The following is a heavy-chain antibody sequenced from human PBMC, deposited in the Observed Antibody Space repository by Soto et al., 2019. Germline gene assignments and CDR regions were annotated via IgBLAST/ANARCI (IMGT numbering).Heavy chain of an antibody. V-gene: IGHV3-23*01. J-gene: IGHJ6*02. CDR3: AKKGGAVAGTFYYYGMDV. Sequence: AISGSGGSTYYADSVKGRFTISRDNSKNTLYLQMNSLRAEDTAVYYCAKKGGAVAGTFYYYGMDVWGQGTTVTVSS. CDR2: ISGSGGST. D-gene: IGHD6-19*01.